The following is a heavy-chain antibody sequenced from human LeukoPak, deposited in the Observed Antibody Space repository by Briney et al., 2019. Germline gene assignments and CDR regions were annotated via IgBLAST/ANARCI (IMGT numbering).Heavy chain of an antibody. J-gene: IGHJ4*02. V-gene: IGHV3-23*01. Sequence: QPGGSLRLSCAASGFTFSIYAMSWVRQAPGKGLEWVSAISGSGGSTYYADSVKGRFTISRDNSKNTLYLQMNSLRAEDAAVYYCAKDDGGGYSYGYRFDYWGQGTLVTVSS. CDR1: GFTFSIYA. D-gene: IGHD5-18*01. CDR3: AKDDGGGYSYGYRFDY. CDR2: ISGSGGST.